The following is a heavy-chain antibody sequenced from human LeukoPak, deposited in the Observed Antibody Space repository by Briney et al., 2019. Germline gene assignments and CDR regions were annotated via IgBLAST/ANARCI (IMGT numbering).Heavy chain of an antibody. V-gene: IGHV1-2*02. CDR3: MRDALNWNYDY. CDR2: ISPTSGDT. CDR1: GYTFTDYY. D-gene: IGHD1-7*01. J-gene: IGHJ4*02. Sequence: ASVKVSCKASGYTFTDYYMHWVRQAPGQGLEWMGWISPTSGDTRYAQKFQGRVAMTRDASITTAYMEVSRLRSDDTAVYYCMRDALNWNYDYWGQGTLVAVSS.